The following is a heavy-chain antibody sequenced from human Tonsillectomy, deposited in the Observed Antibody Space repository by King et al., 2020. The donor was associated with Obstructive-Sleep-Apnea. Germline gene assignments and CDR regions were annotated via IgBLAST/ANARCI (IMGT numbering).Heavy chain of an antibody. CDR3: AKKYDDILTGYYLYGMDV. D-gene: IGHD3-9*01. CDR1: GFSFSSYG. Sequence: QVQLVESGGGVVQPGGALRLSCAASGFSFSSYGMHWVRQAPGKGLEWVAFIRYDGKNKYYADSVKGRFTISRDNSRNTLNLQMNSLRAEDTAVYYCAKKYDDILTGYYLYGMDVWGQGTTVTVSS. CDR2: IRYDGKNK. V-gene: IGHV3-30*02. J-gene: IGHJ6*02.